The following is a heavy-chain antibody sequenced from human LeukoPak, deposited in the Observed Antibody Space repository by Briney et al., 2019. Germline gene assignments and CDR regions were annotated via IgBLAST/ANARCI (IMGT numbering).Heavy chain of an antibody. Sequence: ASVKVSCKASGYTFTSYYMHWVRQAPGQGLEWMGIINPSGGSTSYAQKFQGRVAMTRDMSTSTDYMELSSLRSEDTAVYYCARDNSVEDTAWWFDPWGQGTLVTVSS. V-gene: IGHV1-46*01. CDR3: ARDNSVEDTAWWFDP. CDR1: GYTFTSYY. D-gene: IGHD4-23*01. J-gene: IGHJ5*02. CDR2: INPSGGST.